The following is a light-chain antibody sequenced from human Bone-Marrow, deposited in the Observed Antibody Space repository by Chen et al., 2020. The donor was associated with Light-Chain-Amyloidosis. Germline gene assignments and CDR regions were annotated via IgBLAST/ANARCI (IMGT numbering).Light chain of an antibody. V-gene: IGLV3-21*02. J-gene: IGLJ3*02. CDR2: DDS. Sequence: SVLTQPSSASVAPGQPATIPRVGNNIGSTSVHWYQHTPGQAPLLVVYDDSDRPAGIPERLSGSNSGNTATLTISRVEAGDEADYYCQVWDRSSDRPVFGGGTKLTVL. CDR1: NIGSTS. CDR3: QVWDRSSDRPV.